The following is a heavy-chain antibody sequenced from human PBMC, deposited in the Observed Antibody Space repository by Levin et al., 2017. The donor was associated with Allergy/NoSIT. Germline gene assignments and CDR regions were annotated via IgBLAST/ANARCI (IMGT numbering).Heavy chain of an antibody. CDR2: IDTSGST. J-gene: IGHJ5*01. CDR3: ARYSGVATYWFDY. V-gene: IGHV4-4*07. Sequence: SQTLSLTCTVSGGSISSYHWSWIRQPAGKGLEWIGRIDTSGSTNYNPSLKSRVTMSVDTSQNQFSLKLTSLTAADTAVYSCARYSGVATYWFDYWGQGTLVTVSS. D-gene: IGHD5-12*01. CDR1: GGSISSYH.